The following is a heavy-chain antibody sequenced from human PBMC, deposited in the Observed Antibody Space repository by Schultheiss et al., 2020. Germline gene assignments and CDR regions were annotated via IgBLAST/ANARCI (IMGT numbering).Heavy chain of an antibody. Sequence: SQTLSLTCTVSGGSISSYSWSWIRQPPGKGLEWIGYIYYSGSTNYNPSLKSRVTMSVDTSKNQFSLNLNSVTAADTAVYYCAKGVELGGWLDPWGQGLLVTVSS. CDR2: IYYSGST. CDR3: AKGVELGGWLDP. CDR1: GGSISSYS. D-gene: IGHD7-27*01. J-gene: IGHJ5*02. V-gene: IGHV4-59*12.